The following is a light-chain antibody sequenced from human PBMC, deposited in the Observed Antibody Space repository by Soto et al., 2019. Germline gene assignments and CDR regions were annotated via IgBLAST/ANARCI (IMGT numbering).Light chain of an antibody. CDR2: DVT. V-gene: IGLV2-14*03. CDR1: ASDIGAYNY. CDR3: SSYTTINTVVL. Sequence: QSVLTQPASVSGSPGQSITFSCTGTASDIGAYNYVSWYQHHPGKAPKLLIYDVTARPSGVSDRFSGSKSGTTASLTISGLQAEDEADYFCSSYTTINTVVLFGGGTKLTV. J-gene: IGLJ3*02.